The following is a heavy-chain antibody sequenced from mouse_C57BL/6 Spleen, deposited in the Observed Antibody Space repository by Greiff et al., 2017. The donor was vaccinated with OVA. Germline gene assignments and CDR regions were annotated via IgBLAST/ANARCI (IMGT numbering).Heavy chain of an antibody. CDR2: ISDGGSYT. CDR1: GFTFRSYA. Sequence: EVKLVESGGGLVKPGGSLKLSCAASGFTFRSYAMSWVRQTPEKRLEWVATISDGGSYTYYPDNVKGRFTISRDNAKNNLYLQMSHLKSEDTAMYYCARDGEIYYYGSSYFDYWGQGTTLTVSS. V-gene: IGHV5-4*01. D-gene: IGHD1-1*01. CDR3: ARDGEIYYYGSSYFDY. J-gene: IGHJ2*01.